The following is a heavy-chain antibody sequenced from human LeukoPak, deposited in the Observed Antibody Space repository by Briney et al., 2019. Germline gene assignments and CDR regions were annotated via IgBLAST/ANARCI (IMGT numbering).Heavy chain of an antibody. CDR2: INPNSGGT. CDR1: GYTFTGYY. V-gene: IGHV1-2*02. Sequence: ALVKVSCKASGYTFTGYYMHWVRQAPGQGLEWMGWINPNSGGTNYAQKFQGRVTMTRDTSISTAYMELSRLRSDDTAVYYCARNDYGDYKPDYWGQGTLVTVSS. D-gene: IGHD4-17*01. J-gene: IGHJ4*02. CDR3: ARNDYGDYKPDY.